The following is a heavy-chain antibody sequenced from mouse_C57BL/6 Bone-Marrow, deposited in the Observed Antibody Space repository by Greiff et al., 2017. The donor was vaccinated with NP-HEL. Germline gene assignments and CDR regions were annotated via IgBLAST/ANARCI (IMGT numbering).Heavy chain of an antibody. CDR2: ISNKANGYTS. D-gene: IGHD2-4*01. CDR3: ARSIYYDYADDPFYAMDY. Sequence: EVLLVESGGGLVQPGGSLSLSCAASGFTFTDYYMSWVRQPPGKALEWVGFISNKANGYTSAYSASVKGRFPISTDNSQSILYLQIHALRAEDSATYYCARSIYYDYADDPFYAMDYWGQGTSVTVSS. V-gene: IGHV7-3*01. J-gene: IGHJ4*01. CDR1: GFTFTDYY.